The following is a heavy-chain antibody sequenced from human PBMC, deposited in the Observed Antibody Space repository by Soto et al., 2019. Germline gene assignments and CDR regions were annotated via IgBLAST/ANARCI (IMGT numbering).Heavy chain of an antibody. Sequence: EVQVVESGGGLVQPGGSLRISCAASEFTFSIYWMHWVRQAPGKGLVWVSRINSDGSTVRYADSVKGRFTISRDNAKNTVDLQMNSLRAEDTAVYYGAREGFTMLGGTGMDVWGQGITVTLSS. D-gene: IGHD3-10*02. CDR2: INSDGSTV. V-gene: IGHV3-74*01. CDR3: AREGFTMLGGTGMDV. J-gene: IGHJ6*02. CDR1: EFTFSIYW.